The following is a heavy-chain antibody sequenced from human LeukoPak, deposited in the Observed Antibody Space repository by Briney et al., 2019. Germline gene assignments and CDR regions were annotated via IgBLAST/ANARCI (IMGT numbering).Heavy chain of an antibody. J-gene: IGHJ3*02. V-gene: IGHV4-59*01. D-gene: IGHD4-17*01. CDR3: ARYYGDNDAFDI. CDR1: GGSISSYY. Sequence: KPSETLSLTCTVSGGSISSYYWSWIRQPPGKGLEWFGYIYYSGSTNYNPSLKSRVTISVDTSKNQFSLKLSSVTAADTAVYYCARYYGDNDAFDIWGQGTMVTVSS. CDR2: IYYSGST.